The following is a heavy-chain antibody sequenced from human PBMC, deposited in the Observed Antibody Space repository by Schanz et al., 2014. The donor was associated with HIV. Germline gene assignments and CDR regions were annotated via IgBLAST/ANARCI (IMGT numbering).Heavy chain of an antibody. CDR1: GGAFSSYA. CDR3: AREGGNLVEGGYFFDY. CDR2: IMPILGTA. D-gene: IGHD2-15*01. J-gene: IGHJ4*02. Sequence: QVQLGQSGAEVKKPGSSVKVSCKASGGAFSSYAISWVRPAPGQGLEWMGGIMPILGTANYAQKLQGRVTITADESTSTAYMELSSLRLEDTAVYYCAREGGNLVEGGYFFDYWGQGTLVTVSS. V-gene: IGHV1-69*01.